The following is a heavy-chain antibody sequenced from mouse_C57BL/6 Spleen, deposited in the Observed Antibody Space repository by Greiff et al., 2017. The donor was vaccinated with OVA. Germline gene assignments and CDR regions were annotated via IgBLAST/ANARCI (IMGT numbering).Heavy chain of an antibody. J-gene: IGHJ2*01. CDR1: GYTFTDYY. CDR2: IYPGSGNT. CDR3: ARSSTVVATSFDY. D-gene: IGHD1-1*01. Sequence: QVQLQQSGAELVRPGASVKLSCKASGYTFTDYYINWVKQRPGQGLEWIARIYPGSGNTYYNEKFKGKATLTAEKSSSTAYMQLSSLTSEDSAVYFCARSSTVVATSFDYWGQGTTLTVSS. V-gene: IGHV1-76*01.